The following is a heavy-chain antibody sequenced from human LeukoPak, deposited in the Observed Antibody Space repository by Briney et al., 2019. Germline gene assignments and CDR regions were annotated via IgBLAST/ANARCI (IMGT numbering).Heavy chain of an antibody. CDR1: GGTFSSYA. CDR2: IIPILGIA. V-gene: IGHV1-69*04. J-gene: IGHJ3*02. D-gene: IGHD1-26*01. CDR3: ARGDGGSYLQEDDAFDI. Sequence: GASVKVSCKASGGTFSSYAISWVRQAPGQGLEWMGRIIPILGIANYAQKFQGRVTMTRDTSTSTVYMELSSLRSEDTAVYYCARGDGGSYLQEDDAFDIWGQGTMVTVSS.